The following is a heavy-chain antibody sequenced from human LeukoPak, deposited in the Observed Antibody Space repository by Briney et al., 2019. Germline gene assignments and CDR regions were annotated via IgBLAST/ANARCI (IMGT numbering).Heavy chain of an antibody. D-gene: IGHD6-13*01. CDR3: ARGRGGQQLGDY. CDR2: NYPCDSYT. Sequence: GESLKTSCKSSGYSFTSYWIGWVRQVPGKGLEWVGINYPCDSYTIFSPSFEGPITISADKTISTAYLQWSSLRASDTAMYYCARGRGGQQLGDYWGQGTLVTVSS. J-gene: IGHJ4*02. CDR1: GYSFTSYW. V-gene: IGHV5-51*01.